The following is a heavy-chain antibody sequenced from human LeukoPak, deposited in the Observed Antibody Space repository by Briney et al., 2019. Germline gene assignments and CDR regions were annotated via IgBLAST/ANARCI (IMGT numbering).Heavy chain of an antibody. CDR2: MNPNSGNT. D-gene: IGHD3-10*01. J-gene: IGHJ5*02. CDR3: ARRSGSYYYNWFDP. Sequence: ASVKVSCTASGYTFTSYDINWVRQATGQGLEWMGWMNPNSGNTGYTQKFQGRVTMTRNTSISTAYMELSSLRSEDTAVYYCARRSGSYYYNWFDPWGQGTLVTVSS. V-gene: IGHV1-8*01. CDR1: GYTFTSYD.